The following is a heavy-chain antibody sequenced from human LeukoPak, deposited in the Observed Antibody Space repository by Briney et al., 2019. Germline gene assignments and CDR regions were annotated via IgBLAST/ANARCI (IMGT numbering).Heavy chain of an antibody. Sequence: SVKVSCKASGGTFSSYAISWVRQAPGQGLEWMGGIIPIFGTANYAQKFQGRVTITADESTSTAYMELSSLRSEDTAVYYCARGGGEVALPDTAMTFDYWGQGTLVTVSS. J-gene: IGHJ4*02. CDR1: GGTFSSYA. V-gene: IGHV1-69*13. D-gene: IGHD5-18*01. CDR3: ARGGGEVALPDTAMTFDY. CDR2: IIPIFGTA.